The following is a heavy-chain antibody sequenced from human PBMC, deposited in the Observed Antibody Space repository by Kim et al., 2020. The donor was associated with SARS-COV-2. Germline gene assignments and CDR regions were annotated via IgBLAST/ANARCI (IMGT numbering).Heavy chain of an antibody. CDR1: GFTFSSYA. CDR3: AKLRGLELGPNYYYYYYMDV. D-gene: IGHD1-7*01. CDR2: ISGSGGST. V-gene: IGHV3-23*01. Sequence: GGSLRLSCAASGFTFSSYAMSWVRQAPGKGLEWVSAISGSGGSTYYADSVKGRFTISRDNSKNTLYLQMNSLRAEDTAVYYCAKLRGLELGPNYYYYYYMDVWGKGTTVTVSS. J-gene: IGHJ6*03.